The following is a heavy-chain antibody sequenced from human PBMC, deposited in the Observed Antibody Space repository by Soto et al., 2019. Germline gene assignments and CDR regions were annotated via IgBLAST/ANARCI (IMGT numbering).Heavy chain of an antibody. J-gene: IGHJ4*02. CDR2: MNPNSGNT. Sequence: AASVKVSCKASGYTFTSYDINWVRQATGQGLEWMGWMNPNSGNTGYAQKFQGRVTMTRNTSISTAYMELSSLRSEDTAVYYRSREYDYDFWSGYPQSYFDYWGQGTLVTVSP. CDR1: GYTFTSYD. V-gene: IGHV1-8*01. D-gene: IGHD3-3*01. CDR3: SREYDYDFWSGYPQSYFDY.